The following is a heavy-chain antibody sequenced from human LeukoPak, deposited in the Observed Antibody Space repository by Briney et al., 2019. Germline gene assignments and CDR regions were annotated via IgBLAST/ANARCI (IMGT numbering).Heavy chain of an antibody. D-gene: IGHD3-10*01. V-gene: IGHV1-18*01. CDR2: ISPYNANT. Sequence: ASVKVSCKASGYTFRDYGISWVRQAPGQGLEWMGWISPYNANTNYAQKLQGRVTMTTDAPTSTAYMELRSLRSDDTAVYYCARSISMARGAIRDAFDIWGQGTMVTVSS. CDR1: GYTFRDYG. J-gene: IGHJ3*02. CDR3: ARSISMARGAIRDAFDI.